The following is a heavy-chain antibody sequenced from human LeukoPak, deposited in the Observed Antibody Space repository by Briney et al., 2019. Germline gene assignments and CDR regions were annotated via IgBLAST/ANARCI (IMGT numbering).Heavy chain of an antibody. Sequence: PGGSLRLSCAAPGFTFSSYDMHWVRQATGKGLEWVSAIGTAGDTYYPGSVKGRFTISRENAKNSLYLQMNSLRAGDTAAYYCARDLGNNWFDPWGQGTLVTVSS. D-gene: IGHD1-26*01. CDR1: GFTFSSYD. V-gene: IGHV3-13*01. CDR3: ARDLGNNWFDP. J-gene: IGHJ5*02. CDR2: IGTAGDT.